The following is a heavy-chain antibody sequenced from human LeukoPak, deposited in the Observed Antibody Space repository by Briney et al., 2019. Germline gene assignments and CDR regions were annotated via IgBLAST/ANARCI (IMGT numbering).Heavy chain of an antibody. CDR1: GFTFSSYW. CDR3: ARDRRVGGWGGAFDI. D-gene: IGHD2-21*01. V-gene: IGHV3-7*01. J-gene: IGHJ3*02. Sequence: PGGSLRLSCAASGFTFSSYWMSWVRQAPGKGLEWVANIKQDGSEKYYVDSVKGRFTISRDNTENSLYLQMNYLTTDDTAVYYCARDRRVGGWGGAFDIWGQGTMVTVSS. CDR2: IKQDGSEK.